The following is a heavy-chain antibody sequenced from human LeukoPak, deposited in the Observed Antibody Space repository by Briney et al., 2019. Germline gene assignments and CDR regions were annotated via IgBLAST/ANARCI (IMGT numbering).Heavy chain of an antibody. D-gene: IGHD6-25*01. Sequence: SQTLSLTCTVSGDSIRSETYFWTWIRQHPGRGLEWIGYIYYSGRIYYNPSLKSRVTISLDTSKSQFSLKLDSVTAADTVVYFCARDTSAAGNIDPWGQGTLVTVSS. J-gene: IGHJ5*02. CDR1: GDSIRSETYF. CDR3: ARDTSAAGNIDP. CDR2: IYYSGRI. V-gene: IGHV4-31*03.